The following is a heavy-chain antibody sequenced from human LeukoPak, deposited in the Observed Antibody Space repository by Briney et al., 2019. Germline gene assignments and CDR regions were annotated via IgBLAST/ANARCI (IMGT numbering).Heavy chain of an antibody. J-gene: IGHJ4*02. V-gene: IGHV3-33*04. D-gene: IGHD3-10*01. CDR3: ARDRGVSYFDY. Sequence: PGRSLRLSCAASQFTFSNHGMHWVRHAPGKGLVWVADIWCDGSNKYYADSGKGRFTISRYNSQNTLYLQVNILGDADTAVYYCARDRGVSYFDYWGQGTQITVTS. CDR2: IWCDGSNK. CDR1: QFTFSNHG.